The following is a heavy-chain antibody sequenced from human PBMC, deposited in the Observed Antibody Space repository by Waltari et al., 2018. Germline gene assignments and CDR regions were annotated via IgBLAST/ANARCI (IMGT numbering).Heavy chain of an antibody. CDR3: AMPGGAAIPNHYYYYYGMDV. J-gene: IGHJ6*02. V-gene: IGHV1-69*09. CDR1: GGTFSSFS. CDR2: IIPILGIA. D-gene: IGHD2-2*01. Sequence: QVQLVQSGAEVKKPGSSVKVSCKASGGTFSSFSISWVPQAPGQGRGWMGRIIPILGIANYAQKFQGRVTITADKSTSTAYMELSSLRSEDTAVYYCAMPGGAAIPNHYYYYYGMDVWGQGTTVTVSS.